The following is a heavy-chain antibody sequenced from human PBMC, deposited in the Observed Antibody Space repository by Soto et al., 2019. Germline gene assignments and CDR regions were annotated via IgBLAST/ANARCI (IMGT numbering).Heavy chain of an antibody. CDR2: ISASGGST. CDR3: AKATTYSYDTDAFDF. V-gene: IGHV3-23*01. CDR1: GFTLSNSD. J-gene: IGHJ3*01. Sequence: GGSLRLSCAASGFTLSNSDMSWVRQAPEKGLEWVAGISASGGSTYYGPSVKGRFTISRDSSKNTLHLQIDSLRGEDTAIYYCAKATTYSYDTDAFDFWGQGTMVTVSS. D-gene: IGHD3-22*01.